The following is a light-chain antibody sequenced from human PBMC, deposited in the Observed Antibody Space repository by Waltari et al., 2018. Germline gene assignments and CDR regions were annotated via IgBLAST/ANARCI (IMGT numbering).Light chain of an antibody. J-gene: IGLJ2*01. CDR3: CSYAGSYILV. CDR1: SSDVGYYKY. CDR2: DVT. Sequence: QSALTQPRSVSGSPGQSVTISCTGTSSDVGYYKYVSWYQQYPGKAPQLIIYDVTERPSGVPDRFSGSKSGNTASLTISGLQAEDDADYFCCSYAGSYILVFGGGTKLTVL. V-gene: IGLV2-11*01.